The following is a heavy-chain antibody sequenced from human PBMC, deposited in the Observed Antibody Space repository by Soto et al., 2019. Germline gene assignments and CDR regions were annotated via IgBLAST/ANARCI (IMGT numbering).Heavy chain of an antibody. CDR1: GRSFGGYY. Sequence: SDTLSLTFAVYGRSFGGYYWSGIRQPPGMGLEWIGEINHSGSTNYNPSLKSRVTISVDTSKNQFSLKLSSVTAADTAVYYCARGPRYYDFWSGSNRYYYGMDVWGQGTTVS. D-gene: IGHD3-3*01. CDR2: INHSGST. J-gene: IGHJ6*02. V-gene: IGHV4-34*01. CDR3: ARGPRYYDFWSGSNRYYYGMDV.